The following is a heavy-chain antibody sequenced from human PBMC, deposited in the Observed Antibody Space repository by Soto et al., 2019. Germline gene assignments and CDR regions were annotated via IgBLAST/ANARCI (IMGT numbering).Heavy chain of an antibody. CDR3: ARIPYCTNGVCYTNDY. J-gene: IGHJ4*02. CDR2: IDWNDDK. Sequence: SGPTLVNPTQTLTLTCTFSGFSLSTSGMCVSWIRQPPGKALEWLARIDWNDDKYYSTSLKTRLTISKDTSKNQVVLTMTNMDPVDTATYCCARIPYCTNGVCYTNDYWGQGTLVTVSS. V-gene: IGHV2-70*11. D-gene: IGHD2-8*01. CDR1: GFSLSTSGMC.